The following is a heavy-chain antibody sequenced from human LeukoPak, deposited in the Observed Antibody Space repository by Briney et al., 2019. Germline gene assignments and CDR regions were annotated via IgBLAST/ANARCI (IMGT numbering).Heavy chain of an antibody. Sequence: SETLSLTCAVSGGSISSGGYSWSWIRQPPGKGLEWIGCIYHSGSTYYNPSLKSRVTISVDRSKNQFSLKLSSVTAADTAVYYCARAQPGRYCSSTSCPAPVYYYGMDVWGKGTTVTVSS. CDR2: IYHSGST. CDR3: ARAQPGRYCSSTSCPAPVYYYGMDV. CDR1: GGSISSGGYS. V-gene: IGHV4-30-2*01. J-gene: IGHJ6*04. D-gene: IGHD2-2*01.